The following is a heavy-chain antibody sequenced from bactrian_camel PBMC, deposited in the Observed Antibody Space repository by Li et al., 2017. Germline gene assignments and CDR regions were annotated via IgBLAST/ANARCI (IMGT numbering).Heavy chain of an antibody. CDR3: VRAVGEVVTARDNY. CDR1: GYPSSRHC. J-gene: IGHJ4*01. V-gene: IGHV3S9*01. D-gene: IGHD3*01. CDR2: IRRNGDA. Sequence: HVQLVESGGGSVQAGGSLRLSCAHSGYPSSRHCMGWFRQAPGKAREGIAGIRRNGDAYYADSVKGRFTISRDNAKNTVYLQMNSLKPEDRAVYYCVRAVGEVVTARDNYWGQGTQVTVS.